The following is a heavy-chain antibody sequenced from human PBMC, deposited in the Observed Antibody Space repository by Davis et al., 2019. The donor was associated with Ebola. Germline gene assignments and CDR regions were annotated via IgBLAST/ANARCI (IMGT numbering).Heavy chain of an antibody. CDR3: ARIRPRWYYDFWSGSNWFDP. J-gene: IGHJ5*02. CDR2: IYYSGST. CDR1: GGSISSGGYY. D-gene: IGHD3-3*01. V-gene: IGHV4-31*03. Sequence: SETLSLTCTVSGGSISSGGYYWSWIRQHPGKGLEWIGYIYYSGSTYYNPSLKSRVTISVDTSKNQFSLKLSSVTAADTAVYYCARIRPRWYYDFWSGSNWFDPWGQGTLVTVSS.